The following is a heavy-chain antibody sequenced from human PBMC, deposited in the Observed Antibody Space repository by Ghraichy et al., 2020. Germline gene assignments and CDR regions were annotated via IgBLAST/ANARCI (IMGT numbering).Heavy chain of an antibody. CDR2: ISSSGSTI. J-gene: IGHJ4*02. Sequence: LSLTCAASGFTFSDYYMSWIRQAPGKGLEWVSYISSSGSTIYYADSVKGRFTISRDNAKNSLYLQMNSLRAEDTAVYYCARKVSGSSTSCYYPGLDYWGQGTLVTVSS. CDR3: ARKVSGSSTSCYYPGLDY. CDR1: GFTFSDYY. D-gene: IGHD2-2*01. V-gene: IGHV3-11*01.